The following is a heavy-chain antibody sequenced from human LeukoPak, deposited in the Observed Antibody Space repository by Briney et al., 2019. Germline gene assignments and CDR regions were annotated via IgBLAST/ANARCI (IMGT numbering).Heavy chain of an antibody. CDR2: MYYTGIT. CDR3: ARSSPREYAFDI. V-gene: IGHV4-59*12. CDR1: GGSISSYY. Sequence: SETLSLTCTVSGGSISSYYWSWIRQPPGKGLDWIGHMYYTGITNYNPSLKSRVSMSGDTSKNQLSLNLNSVTAADTAMYYCARSSPREYAFDIWGQGTMVTVSS. J-gene: IGHJ3*02.